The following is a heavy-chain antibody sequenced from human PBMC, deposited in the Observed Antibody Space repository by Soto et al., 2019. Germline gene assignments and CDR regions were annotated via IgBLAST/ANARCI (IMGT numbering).Heavy chain of an antibody. J-gene: IGHJ4*02. V-gene: IGHV1-69*13. CDR1: GGTFSSYA. CDR2: IIPIFGTA. D-gene: IGHD6-13*01. Sequence: ASVKVSCKASGGTFSSYAISWVRQAPGQGLEWMGGIIPIFGTANYAQKFQGRVTITADESTSTAYMELSSLRSEDTAVYYCASHRYSRSQLTFDYWGQGTLVTVSS. CDR3: ASHRYSRSQLTFDY.